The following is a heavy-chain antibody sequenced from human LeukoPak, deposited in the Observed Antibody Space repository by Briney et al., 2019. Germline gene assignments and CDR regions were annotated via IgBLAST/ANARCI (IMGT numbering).Heavy chain of an antibody. CDR2: ISSSSSTI. V-gene: IGHV3-48*04. J-gene: IGHJ4*02. CDR1: GFTFSSYS. D-gene: IGHD1-7*01. Sequence: GGSLRLSCAASGFTFSSYSMNWVRQAPAKGLEGVLYISSSSSTIYYADSVKGRFTISRDNAKNSLYLQMNSLRAEDTAVYYCASNNWNYNYYFDYWGQGTLVTVSS. CDR3: ASNNWNYNYYFDY.